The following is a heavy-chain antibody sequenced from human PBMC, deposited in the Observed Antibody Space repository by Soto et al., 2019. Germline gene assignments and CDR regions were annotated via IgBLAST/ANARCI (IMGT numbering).Heavy chain of an antibody. CDR3: ARVGLYCTNGVCYTLGSGSWFDP. D-gene: IGHD2-8*01. CDR1: GGSISSGGYS. Sequence: PSETLSLTCAVSGGSISSGGYSWSWIRQPPGKGLEWIGYIYHSGSTYYNPSLKSRVTISVDRSKNQFSLKLSSVTAADTAVYYCARVGLYCTNGVCYTLGSGSWFDPWGQGTLVTVSS. J-gene: IGHJ5*02. V-gene: IGHV4-30-2*01. CDR2: IYHSGST.